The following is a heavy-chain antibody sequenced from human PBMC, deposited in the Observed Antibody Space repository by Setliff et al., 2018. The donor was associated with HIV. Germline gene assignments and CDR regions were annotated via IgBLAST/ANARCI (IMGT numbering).Heavy chain of an antibody. CDR2: IHPGNDNR. V-gene: IGHV1-3*01. D-gene: IGHD2-2*02. Sequence: GASVKVSCKASGYTFNSYLVYWVRQAPGQRLEWMGWIHPGNDNREYSQRFQGRLTMTRDTSASMVYMELNSLTASDTAVYFCARYTSKLDWFDPWGQGTLVTVTS. J-gene: IGHJ5*02. CDR3: ARYTSKLDWFDP. CDR1: GYTFNSYL.